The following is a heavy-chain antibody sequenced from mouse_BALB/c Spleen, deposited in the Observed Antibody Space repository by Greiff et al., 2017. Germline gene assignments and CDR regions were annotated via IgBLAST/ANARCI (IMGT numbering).Heavy chain of an antibody. CDR3: ARPPYDGYYWYFDV. Sequence: QLVESGGGLVKPGGSLKLSCAASGFAFSSYDMSWVRQTPEKRLEWVAYISSGGGSTYYPDTVKGRFTISRDNAKNTLYLQMSSLKSEDTAMYYCARPPYDGYYWYFDVWGAGTTVTVSS. V-gene: IGHV5-12-1*01. D-gene: IGHD2-3*01. CDR1: GFAFSSYD. CDR2: ISSGGGST. J-gene: IGHJ1*01.